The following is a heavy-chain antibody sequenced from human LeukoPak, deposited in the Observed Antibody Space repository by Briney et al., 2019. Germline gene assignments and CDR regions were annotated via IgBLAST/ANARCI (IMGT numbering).Heavy chain of an antibody. CDR3: AKGRYFGEHYFDY. CDR1: GFTFSNYW. J-gene: IGHJ4*02. V-gene: IGHV3-7*05. D-gene: IGHD3-10*01. CDR2: IKQDGSAK. Sequence: PGGSLRLSCAASGFTFSNYWMNWVRQAPGKGLEWVANIKQDGSAKYYVDSVKGRFTISRDSAKNSLYLQMNSLGAEDTAVYYCAKGRYFGEHYFDYWGQGTLVTVSS.